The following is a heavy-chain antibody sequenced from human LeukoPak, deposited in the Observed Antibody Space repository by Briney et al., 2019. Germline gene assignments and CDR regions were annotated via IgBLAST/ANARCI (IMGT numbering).Heavy chain of an antibody. CDR3: ARDHFDFWSGYSATHFDY. V-gene: IGHV1-2*02. CDR1: GYTFTGYY. D-gene: IGHD3-3*01. CDR2: INPNSGGT. J-gene: IGHJ4*02. Sequence: ASVKVSCKASGYTFTGYYIHWVRQAPGQGLEWMGWINPNSGGTNYALKFQGRVTMTRDPSISTAYMELSRLTSDDTAVYYCARDHFDFWSGYSATHFDYWGQGTLVTVSS.